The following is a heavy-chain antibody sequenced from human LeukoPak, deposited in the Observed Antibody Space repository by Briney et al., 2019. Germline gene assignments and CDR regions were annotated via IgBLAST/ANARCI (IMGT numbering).Heavy chain of an antibody. CDR2: IYYSGST. J-gene: IGHJ4*02. D-gene: IGHD3-22*01. CDR1: GGSISGYY. V-gene: IGHV4-30-4*01. CDR3: AVGHYYHSSGYLFDS. Sequence: PSETLSLTCTVSGGSISGYYWSWVRQPPGKGLEYIGYIYYSGSTYYNPSLKSRITISVDTSKNQFSLKLSSVTAADTAVYYCAVGHYYHSSGYLFDSWGQGTLVTVSS.